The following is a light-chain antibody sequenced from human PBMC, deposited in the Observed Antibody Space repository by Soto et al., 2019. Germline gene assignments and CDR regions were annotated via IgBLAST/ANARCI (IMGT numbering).Light chain of an antibody. CDR1: QSISSS. Sequence: DIQMTQSPSSLSASAGDRVTITCRASQSISSSLNWYQQKPGKAPKPLIYAASSLQRGVPSRFSGSGFGTDFTLTISGLQSDDFATYYCQQSDSTPPTFGQGTRWIS. V-gene: IGKV1-39*01. J-gene: IGKJ1*01. CDR3: QQSDSTPPT. CDR2: AAS.